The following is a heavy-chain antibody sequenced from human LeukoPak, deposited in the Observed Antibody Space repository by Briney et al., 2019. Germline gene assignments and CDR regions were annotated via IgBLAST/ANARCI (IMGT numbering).Heavy chain of an antibody. CDR1: GSTSSSYH. J-gene: IGHJ4*02. Sequence: CAASGSTSSSYHMHWDRQAQGKGLMWVVVISYDGRNKYYAVHVKVRFTISRDNSKHTLYLQMNSLRAEDTAVYYCARGGDGYNCDYWGQRPRLTVSS. CDR3: ARGGDGYNCDY. D-gene: IGHD5-24*01. CDR2: ISYDGRNK. V-gene: IGHV3-30*04.